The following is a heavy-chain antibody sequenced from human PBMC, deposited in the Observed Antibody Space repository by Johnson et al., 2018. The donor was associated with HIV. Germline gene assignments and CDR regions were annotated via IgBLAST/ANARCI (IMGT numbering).Heavy chain of an antibody. Sequence: EMQLVESGGGLVKPGGSLRLSCAASGFTFSNAWMNWVRQPPGKGLEWVGRIKSKTDGGTTAYAAPVKGRFTISRDDSKNTLYLQMNSLKTEDRAVYYCTTQQRADAFDIWGQGTMVTVSS. J-gene: IGHJ3*02. D-gene: IGHD6-13*01. V-gene: IGHV3-15*01. CDR3: TTQQRADAFDI. CDR1: GFTFSNAW. CDR2: IKSKTDGGTT.